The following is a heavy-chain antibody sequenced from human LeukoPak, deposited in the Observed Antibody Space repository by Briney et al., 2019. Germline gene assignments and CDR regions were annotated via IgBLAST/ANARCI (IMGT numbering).Heavy chain of an antibody. D-gene: IGHD3-10*01. CDR3: TRGLPSDEIGY. V-gene: IGHV4-30-4*01. J-gene: IGHJ4*02. CDR2: MHYGGSP. CDR1: GGSISSGDYI. Sequence: SETLSLTCTVSGGSISSGDYIWTWIRQPPGKGLEWIGRMHYGGSPSYNPSLQSRVTISADTSKNQFSLSLYSVTAADTAVYYCTRGLPSDEIGYWGQGTLVTVSS.